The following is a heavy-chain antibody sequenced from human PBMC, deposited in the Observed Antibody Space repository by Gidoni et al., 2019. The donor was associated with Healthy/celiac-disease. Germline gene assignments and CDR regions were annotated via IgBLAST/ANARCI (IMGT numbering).Heavy chain of an antibody. V-gene: IGHV3-33*01. J-gene: IGHJ4*02. D-gene: IGHD6-19*01. Sequence: QVQLVESGGGVVQLGRSLRLSCAASGSTFSSYGMHVVRQAPGKGLEWVAVIWYDGSNKYYADSVKGRFTISRDNSKNTLYLQMNSLRAEDTAVYYCARDSGSGWYFVAWGQGTLVTVSA. CDR1: GSTFSSYG. CDR3: ARDSGSGWYFVA. CDR2: IWYDGSNK.